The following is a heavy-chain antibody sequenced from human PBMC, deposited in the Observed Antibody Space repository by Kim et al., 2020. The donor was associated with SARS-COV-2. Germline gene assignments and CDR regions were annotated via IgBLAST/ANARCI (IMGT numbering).Heavy chain of an antibody. Sequence: SETLSLTCAVYDESFSGHYWSWIRQSPGKGLEWIGEINHSGSTSYNPSLGSRVTISVDTSKNQFSLSLSSVTAADTALYYCAREIVVIPAARHYRANWYFDLWGRGTLVTVSS. J-gene: IGHJ2*01. CDR3: AREIVVIPAARHYRANWYFDL. D-gene: IGHD2-2*01. CDR1: DESFSGHY. V-gene: IGHV4-34*01. CDR2: INHSGST.